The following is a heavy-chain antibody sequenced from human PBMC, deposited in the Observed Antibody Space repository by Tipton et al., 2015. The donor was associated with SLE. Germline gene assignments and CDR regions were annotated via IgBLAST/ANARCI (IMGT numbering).Heavy chain of an antibody. D-gene: IGHD3-22*01. CDR3: ARGAPSGYHFDC. Sequence: TLSLTCTVSGGSIGSSSYYWSWIRQPAGKGVEWIGRIYPRGATNYNPSLKSRVTISVDTSKNQFSLQLSSVTAADTAVYYCARGAPSGYHFDCWGQGTLVTVSS. J-gene: IGHJ4*02. V-gene: IGHV4-61*02. CDR2: IYPRGAT. CDR1: GGSIGSSSYY.